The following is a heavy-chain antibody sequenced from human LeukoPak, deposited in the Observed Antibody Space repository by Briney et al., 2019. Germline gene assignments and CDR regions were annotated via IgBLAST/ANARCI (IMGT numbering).Heavy chain of an antibody. Sequence: GGSLRLSCVASGFIFSSYTMNWVRQAPGKGLEWVSSISSSSSYIYYADSMKGRFTISRDNAKNSLYLQMNSLRAEDTALYYCARDPKSWYTSDLTDYWGQGTLVTVSS. V-gene: IGHV3-21*01. CDR1: GFIFSSYT. D-gene: IGHD6-13*01. CDR2: ISSSSSYI. J-gene: IGHJ4*02. CDR3: ARDPKSWYTSDLTDY.